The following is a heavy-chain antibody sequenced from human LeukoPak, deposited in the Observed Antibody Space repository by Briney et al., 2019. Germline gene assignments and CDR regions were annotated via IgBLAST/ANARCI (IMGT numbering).Heavy chain of an antibody. CDR3: AKREYSSGWYEDY. Sequence: PGGSLRLSCAASGFTFSSYGMHWVRQAPGKGLEWVAFIRYDGSNKYYADSVKGRFTISRDNSKNTLYLQMNSLRAEDTAVYYCAKREYSSGWYEDYWGQGTLVTVSS. CDR2: IRYDGSNK. D-gene: IGHD6-19*01. V-gene: IGHV3-30*02. J-gene: IGHJ4*02. CDR1: GFTFSSYG.